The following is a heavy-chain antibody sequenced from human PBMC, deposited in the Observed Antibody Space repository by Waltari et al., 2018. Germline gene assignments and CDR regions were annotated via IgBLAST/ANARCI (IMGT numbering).Heavy chain of an antibody. J-gene: IGHJ4*02. CDR1: GYTFTSYA. Sequence: QVQLVQSGAEVKKPGASVKVSCKASGYTFTSYAMHWVRQAPGQRLEWMGWINAGNGNTNYSQKFQGRVTITRATSARPAYMELSSLISEDTAVYYCAREYSGYSSGWILYWGQGTLVTVSS. V-gene: IGHV1-3*01. D-gene: IGHD6-19*01. CDR3: AREYSGYSSGWILY. CDR2: INAGNGNT.